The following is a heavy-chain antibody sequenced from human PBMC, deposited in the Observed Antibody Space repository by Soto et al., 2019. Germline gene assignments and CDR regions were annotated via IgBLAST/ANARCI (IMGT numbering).Heavy chain of an antibody. CDR3: ARGFISSGPNYYYYGMDV. CDR1: GGSFSGYY. Sequence: SETLSLTCAVYGGSFSGYYWSWIRQPPGKGLEWIGEINHSGSTNYNPSLKSRVTISVDTSKNQFSLKLSSVTAADTAVYYCARGFISSGPNYYYYGMDVWGQGTTVTVSS. V-gene: IGHV4-34*01. D-gene: IGHD3-3*01. J-gene: IGHJ6*02. CDR2: INHSGST.